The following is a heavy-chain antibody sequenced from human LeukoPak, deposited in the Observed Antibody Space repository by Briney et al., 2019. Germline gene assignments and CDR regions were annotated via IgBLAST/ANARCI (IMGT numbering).Heavy chain of an antibody. Sequence: ASVKVSCKASGYTFTGYYMHWVRQAPGQGLEWMGWINPNSGGTNYAQKFQGRVTMTRDTSISTAYMELSRLRSDDTAVYYCARPYGDYDSVWFDPWGQGTLVIVSS. CDR2: INPNSGGT. D-gene: IGHD4-17*01. J-gene: IGHJ5*02. CDR3: ARPYGDYDSVWFDP. CDR1: GYTFTGYY. V-gene: IGHV1-2*02.